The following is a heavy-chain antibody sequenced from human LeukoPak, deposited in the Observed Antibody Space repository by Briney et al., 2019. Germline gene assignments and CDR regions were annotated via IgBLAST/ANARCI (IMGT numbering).Heavy chain of an antibody. CDR2: TSNTGGTT. CDR1: GFTFSDYH. CDR3: ARGGNMGSAPFDY. J-gene: IGHJ4*02. Sequence: PGGSLRLSCAASGFTFSDYHMTWIRRAPGKGLEWVSFTSNTGGTTYYADSVRDRFTISRDNTKNSLYLQMNSLRADDTAEYYCARGGNMGSAPFDYWGQGTLVTVSS. D-gene: IGHD1/OR15-1a*01. V-gene: IGHV3-11*01.